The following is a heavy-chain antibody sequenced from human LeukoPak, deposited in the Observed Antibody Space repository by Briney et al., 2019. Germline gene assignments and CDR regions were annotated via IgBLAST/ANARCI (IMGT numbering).Heavy chain of an antibody. V-gene: IGHV1-46*01. D-gene: IGHD4-17*01. CDR3: ARYGDYGGIDY. CDR1: GYTFSNYY. Sequence: GASVKVSCKASGYTFSNYYLHWVRQAPGQGLEWMGIINPSGGSTSYAQKFQGRVTMTRDMSTSTVYMELSSLRSEDTAVYYCARYGDYGGIDYWGQGTLVTVSS. J-gene: IGHJ4*02. CDR2: INPSGGST.